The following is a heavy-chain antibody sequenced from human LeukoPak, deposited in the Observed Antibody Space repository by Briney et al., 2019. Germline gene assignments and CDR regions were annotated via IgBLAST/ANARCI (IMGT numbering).Heavy chain of an antibody. J-gene: IGHJ4*02. D-gene: IGHD3-22*01. CDR3: AKDAAYYYDSSGYPGRYYFDY. CDR2: ISTGGSPI. Sequence: GGSLRLSCAASGFTFSDYYMTWIRQAPGKGLEWVSYISTGGSPIYYADSVKGRFTISRDNAKNSLYLQMNSLRAEDTAVYYCAKDAAYYYDSSGYPGRYYFDYWGQGTLVTVSS. V-gene: IGHV3-11*04. CDR1: GFTFSDYY.